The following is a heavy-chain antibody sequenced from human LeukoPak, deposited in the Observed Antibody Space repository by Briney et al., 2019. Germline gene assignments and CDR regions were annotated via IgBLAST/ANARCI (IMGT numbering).Heavy chain of an antibody. D-gene: IGHD3-16*02. CDR1: GGSFSSGDYV. Sequence: SETLSLTCTGLGGSFSSGDYVWCWVRQLPGKGLEWIGYIHYSGSTYYNPSLKSRLTISIDTSKNQFSLKLTSVTAAATAVYYCAREANEYFWGTFRYTLDQWGQGTLVTVSS. V-gene: IGHV4-31*03. J-gene: IGHJ5*02. CDR3: AREANEYFWGTFRYTLDQ. CDR2: IHYSGST.